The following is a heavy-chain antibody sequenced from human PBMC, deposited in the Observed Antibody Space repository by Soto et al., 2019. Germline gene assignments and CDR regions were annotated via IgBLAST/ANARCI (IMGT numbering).Heavy chain of an antibody. CDR1: EDTFTHYD. D-gene: IGHD2-21*01. J-gene: IGHJ5*02. Sequence: QVELVQSGAEVKKPGASVKVSCRASEDTFTHYDINWVRQATGQGLEWMGWMNPNTGNIDYAHKFQGRLTMTRDTSTRTVYMELSSLRSDDTAVYYCVRRVASGHRSWFDPWGQGTLVTVSS. CDR3: VRRVASGHRSWFDP. CDR2: MNPNTGNI. V-gene: IGHV1-8*02.